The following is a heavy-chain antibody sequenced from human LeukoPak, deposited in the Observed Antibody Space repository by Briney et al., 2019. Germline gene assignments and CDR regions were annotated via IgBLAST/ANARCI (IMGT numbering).Heavy chain of an antibody. CDR3: ARAYYDILTGYYD. CDR1: GYTFTSYY. V-gene: IGHV1-46*01. CDR2: INPSGGST. D-gene: IGHD3-9*01. Sequence: ASVKVSCKASGYTFTSYYMHWVRQAPGQGLEWMGIINPSGGSTSYAQKFQGRVTMTRDTCTSTVYMELSSLRSEDTAVYYCARAYYDILTGYYDWGQGTLVTVSS. J-gene: IGHJ4*02.